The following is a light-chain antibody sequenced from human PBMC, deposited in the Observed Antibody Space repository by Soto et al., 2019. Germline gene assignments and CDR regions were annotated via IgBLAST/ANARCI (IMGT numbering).Light chain of an antibody. J-gene: IGKJ5*01. CDR1: QSVNSS. CDR2: GAS. CDR3: QQYNTWPPIT. V-gene: IGKV3D-15*01. Sequence: EIMMTQSPATLSLYPGERATLSCRASQSVNSSLAWYQHKPGQAPRLLISGASSRATGIQDRFSGSGSATDFTLTISRLEPEDFAVYFCQQYNTWPPITFGQG.